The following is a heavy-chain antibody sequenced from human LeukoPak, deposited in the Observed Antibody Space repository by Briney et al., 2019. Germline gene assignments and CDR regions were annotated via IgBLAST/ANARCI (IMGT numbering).Heavy chain of an antibody. V-gene: IGHV1-18*01. Sequence: ASVTVSCKASGYTFTSYGISWVRQAPGQGLEWMGWISAYNGNTNYAQKLQGRVTMTTDTSTSTAYMELRSLRSDDTAVYYCARQTYYDILTDLDYWGQGTLVTVSS. D-gene: IGHD3-9*01. J-gene: IGHJ4*02. CDR1: GYTFTSYG. CDR2: ISAYNGNT. CDR3: ARQTYYDILTDLDY.